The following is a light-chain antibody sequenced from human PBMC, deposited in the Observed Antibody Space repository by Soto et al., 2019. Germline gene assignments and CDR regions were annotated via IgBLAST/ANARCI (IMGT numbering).Light chain of an antibody. Sequence: EIVLTQSPGTLSLSPGERATLSCRASQRISNNYLAWYQQRPGQAPRLLIYGASSRANGIPERFSGSASGAAFALTVSSLEPEDFAVYYCQQYGSSPPITFGQGTRLEIK. CDR2: GAS. CDR3: QQYGSSPPIT. J-gene: IGKJ5*01. CDR1: QRISNNY. V-gene: IGKV3-20*01.